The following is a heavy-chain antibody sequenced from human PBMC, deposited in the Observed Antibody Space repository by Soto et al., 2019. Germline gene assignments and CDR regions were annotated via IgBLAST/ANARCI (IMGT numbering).Heavy chain of an antibody. V-gene: IGHV1-18*01. J-gene: IGHJ5*02. CDR2: ISAYNGNT. CDR1: GYTFTSYG. CDR3: ARVWITGTTVSWLDP. Sequence: GASVKVSCKASGYTFTSYGISWVRQAPGQGLEWMGWISAYNGNTNYAQKLQGRVTMTTDTSTSTAYMELRSLRSDDTAVYYCARVWITGTTVSWLDPWGQGTLVTVSS. D-gene: IGHD1-7*01.